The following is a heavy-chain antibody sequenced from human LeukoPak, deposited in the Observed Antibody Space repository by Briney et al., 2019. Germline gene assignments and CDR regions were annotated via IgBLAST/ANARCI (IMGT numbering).Heavy chain of an antibody. CDR2: IYYSGST. CDR3: ARVQESQIDYYFDY. V-gene: IGHV4-61*10. J-gene: IGHJ4*02. CDR1: GGSISSGSYY. D-gene: IGHD3-9*01. Sequence: SETLSLTCTVSGGSISSGSYYWSWIRQPAGKGLEWIGHIYYSGSTNYNPSLKSRVTISVDTSKNQFSLKLSSVTAADTAVYYCARVQESQIDYYFDYWGQGTLVTVSS.